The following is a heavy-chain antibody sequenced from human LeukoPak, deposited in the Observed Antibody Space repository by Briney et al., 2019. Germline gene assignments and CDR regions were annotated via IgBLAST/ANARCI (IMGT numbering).Heavy chain of an antibody. V-gene: IGHV3-30*04. J-gene: IGHJ4*02. CDR2: ISYDGSNK. CDR3: ARSSSGWYSFDY. CDR1: GFTFSSYA. Sequence: PGGSLRLSCAASGFTFSSYAMHWVRQAPGKGLEWVAVISYDGSNKYYADSVKGRFTISRDNSKNTLYLQMNSLRAEDTAVYYCARSSSGWYSFDYWGQGTLVTVSS. D-gene: IGHD6-19*01.